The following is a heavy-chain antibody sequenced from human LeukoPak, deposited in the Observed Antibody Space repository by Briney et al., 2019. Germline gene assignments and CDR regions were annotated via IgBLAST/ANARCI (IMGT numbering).Heavy chain of an antibody. CDR3: ARSWFSTGPADY. CDR2: IYYSGST. Sequence: SETLSLTCTVSGGSISSYYWSWIRQPPGKGLEWIGYIYYSGSTYYNPSLKSRVTMSVDTSKKQFSLKLSSVTAADTAVYYCARSWFSTGPADYWGQGTLVTVSP. CDR1: GGSISSYY. D-gene: IGHD6-13*01. J-gene: IGHJ4*02. V-gene: IGHV4-59*04.